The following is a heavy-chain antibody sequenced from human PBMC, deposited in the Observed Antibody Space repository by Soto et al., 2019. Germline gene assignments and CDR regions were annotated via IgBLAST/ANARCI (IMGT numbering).Heavy chain of an antibody. CDR3: ARAYYYDSSGYYYYGMDV. J-gene: IGHJ6*02. V-gene: IGHV5-51*01. Sequence: PVESLKISCKSYGYSFTTYWIAWVRQLPGKGLEWMGSIHPGESDTRYSPSFQGQVTISADKSISTAYLQWSSLKASDTAMYYCARAYYYDSSGYYYYGMDVWGQGTTVTFSS. CDR1: GYSFTTYW. D-gene: IGHD3-22*01. CDR2: IHPGESDT.